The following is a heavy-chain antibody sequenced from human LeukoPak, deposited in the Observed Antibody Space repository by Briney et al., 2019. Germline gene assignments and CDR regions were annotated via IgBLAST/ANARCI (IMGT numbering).Heavy chain of an antibody. CDR2: INHSGST. D-gene: IGHD1-7*01. CDR1: GGSFSGYY. J-gene: IGHJ5*02. CDR3: ARGKVVRWVNWNYYIPSNWFDT. V-gene: IGHV4-34*01. Sequence: PSETLSLTCAVYGGSFSGYYWSWIRQPPGKGLEWIGEINHSGSTNYNPSLKSRVTISVDTSKNQFSLKLTSVTAADTAVYYCARGKVVRWVNWNYYIPSNWFDTWGQGTLVTVSS.